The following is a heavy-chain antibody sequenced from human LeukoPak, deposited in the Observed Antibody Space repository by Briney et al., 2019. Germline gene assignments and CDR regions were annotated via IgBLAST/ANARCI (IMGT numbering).Heavy chain of an antibody. CDR2: IYASGST. J-gene: IGHJ3*02. CDR1: SGSISSYS. CDR3: ARDLGYYSDSSALDAFDI. V-gene: IGHV4-4*07. Sequence: SETLSLTCTVSSGSISSYSWNWIRQPARRGLEWIGRIYASGSTHYNPSLKSRVTMSVDTSKNQFSLKLSSVTAADTAVYYCARDLGYYSDSSALDAFDIWGQGTMVTVSS. D-gene: IGHD3-22*01.